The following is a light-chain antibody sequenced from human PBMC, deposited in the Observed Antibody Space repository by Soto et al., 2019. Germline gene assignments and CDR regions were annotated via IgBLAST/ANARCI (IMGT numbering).Light chain of an antibody. CDR3: SSYAGSNNFV. CDR1: SSDVGGYNY. J-gene: IGLJ1*01. V-gene: IGLV2-8*01. Sequence: QSALTQPPSASGTPGQSVTISCTGPSSDVGGYNYVSWYQQHPGKAPKLMIYEVSERPSGVPDRFFGSKSSNTASLTGSGLQAEDEADYYCSSYAGSNNFVFGTGTKSPS. CDR2: EVS.